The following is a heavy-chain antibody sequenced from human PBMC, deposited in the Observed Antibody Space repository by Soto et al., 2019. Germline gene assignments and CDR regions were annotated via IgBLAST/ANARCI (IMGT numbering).Heavy chain of an antibody. Sequence: PSETLSLTCTVSRGSVSSGSFYWSWIRQPPGKALEWIGYIYYSGSTNYKPSLKSRVTISVDMSKNQFSLRLSSVTAADTAVYYCARVPYYDSSRIWFDPWGQGTLVTVSS. CDR1: RGSVSSGSFY. CDR3: ARVPYYDSSRIWFDP. V-gene: IGHV4-61*01. D-gene: IGHD3-22*01. J-gene: IGHJ5*02. CDR2: IYYSGST.